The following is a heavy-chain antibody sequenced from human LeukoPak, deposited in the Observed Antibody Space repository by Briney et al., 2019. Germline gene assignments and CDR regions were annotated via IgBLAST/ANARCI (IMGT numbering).Heavy chain of an antibody. D-gene: IGHD3-3*01. CDR1: GFNVRDNG. CDR2: IEYDENKK. Sequence: PGGSLRLSCVVSGFNVRDNGMHWVRQAPGKGLEWVTFIEYDENKKDYADSVKGRFTISRDHSSNTVYLQMSSLRTEDTALYFCARDFWRDSADWGQGTLVTVSS. CDR3: ARDFWRDSAD. V-gene: IGHV3-30*02. J-gene: IGHJ4*02.